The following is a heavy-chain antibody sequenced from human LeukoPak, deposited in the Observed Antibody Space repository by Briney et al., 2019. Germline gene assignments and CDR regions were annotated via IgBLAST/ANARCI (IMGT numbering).Heavy chain of an antibody. V-gene: IGHV4-4*02. Sequence: SETLSLTCGVSGGSISSGKWWSWVRQPPGKGLEWIGSIYYSGSTYYNPSLKSRVTISVDTSKNQFSLKLSSVTAADTAVYFCARILSWNYEVDAFDIWGQGTMVTVSS. CDR1: GGSISSGKW. D-gene: IGHD1-7*01. J-gene: IGHJ3*02. CDR3: ARILSWNYEVDAFDI. CDR2: IYYSGST.